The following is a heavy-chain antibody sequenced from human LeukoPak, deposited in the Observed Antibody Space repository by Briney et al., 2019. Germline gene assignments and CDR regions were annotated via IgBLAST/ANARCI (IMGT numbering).Heavy chain of an antibody. CDR2: ISSSGSTI. J-gene: IGHJ6*03. V-gene: IGHV3-48*03. Sequence: GGSLRLSCAASGFTFSSYWMNWVRQAPGKGLEWVSYISSSGSTIYYADSVKGRFTISRDNAKNSLYLQMNSLRAEDTAVYYCARGGDYYYYYMDVWGKGTTVTISS. CDR3: ARGGDYYYYYMDV. CDR1: GFTFSSYW.